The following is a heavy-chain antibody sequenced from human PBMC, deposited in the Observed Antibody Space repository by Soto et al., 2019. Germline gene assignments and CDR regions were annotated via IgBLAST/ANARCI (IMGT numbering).Heavy chain of an antibody. CDR2: INNSGSNT. J-gene: IGHJ4*02. D-gene: IGHD3-22*01. Sequence: GGSLRLSCAASGFTFSSYWMSWVRQAPGKGLEWVSNINNSGSNTYYGDSVKGRFTIPRDNSKNTLYLQMNSLRAEDTAVYYCSKSFYSSAYYRGFDYWGQGSLVTVSS. CDR3: SKSFYSSAYYRGFDY. CDR1: GFTFSSYW. V-gene: IGHV3-23*05.